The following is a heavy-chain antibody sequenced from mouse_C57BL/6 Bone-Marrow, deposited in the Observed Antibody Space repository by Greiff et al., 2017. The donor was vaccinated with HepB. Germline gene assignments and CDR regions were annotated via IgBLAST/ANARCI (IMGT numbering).Heavy chain of an antibody. CDR2: INPSSGYT. CDR3: ATIYYGNYCSCFAY. J-gene: IGHJ3*01. Sequence: QVQLQQSGAELAKPGASVKLSCKASGYTFTSYWMHWVKQRPGQGLEWIGYINPSSGYTKYNQKFKDKATLTAAKSSSTAYMQLSSLTYEDSAVYYCATIYYGNYCSCFAYWGQGTLVTVSA. V-gene: IGHV1-7*01. D-gene: IGHD2-1*01. CDR1: GYTFTSYW.